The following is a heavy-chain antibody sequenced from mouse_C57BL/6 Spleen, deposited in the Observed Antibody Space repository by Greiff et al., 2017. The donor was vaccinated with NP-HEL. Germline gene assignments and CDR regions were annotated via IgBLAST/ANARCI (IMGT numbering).Heavy chain of an antibody. CDR3: ARDGGGSSLAWFAY. CDR1: GFTFSSYA. J-gene: IGHJ3*01. V-gene: IGHV5-4*01. D-gene: IGHD1-1*01. Sequence: EVKLVESGGGLVKPGGSLKLSCAASGFTFSSYAMSWVRQTPEKRLEWVATISDGGSYTYYPDNVKGRFTISRDNAKNNLYLQMSHLKSEDTAMYYCARDGGGSSLAWFAYWGQGTLVTVSA. CDR2: ISDGGSYT.